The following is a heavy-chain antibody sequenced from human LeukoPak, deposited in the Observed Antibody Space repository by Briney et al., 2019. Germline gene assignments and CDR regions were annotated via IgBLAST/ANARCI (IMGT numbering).Heavy chain of an antibody. D-gene: IGHD6-19*01. V-gene: IGHV4-34*01. CDR2: INHSGST. J-gene: IGHJ2*01. CDR1: GGSFSGYY. CDR3: ARVLEGSSGQHWYFDL. Sequence: SETLSLTCAVYGGSFSGYYWSWIRQPPGKGLEWIGEINHSGSTNYNPSLKSRVTVSVDTSKNQFSLKLSSVTAADTAVYYCARVLEGSSGQHWYFDLWGRGTLVTVSS.